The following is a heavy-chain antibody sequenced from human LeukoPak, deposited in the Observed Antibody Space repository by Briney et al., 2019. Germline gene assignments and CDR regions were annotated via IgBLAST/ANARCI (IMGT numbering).Heavy chain of an antibody. CDR3: AKVKWKLIGYFDY. CDR2: LTDDGNT. D-gene: IGHD1-20*01. Sequence: GGSLRLSCAASGFTFTSYAMSWVRQAPGKGLEWVSVLTDDGNTYYADSVKGRFTNSRDDSKNTLFLQMNSLRAEDTAVYFCAKVKWKLIGYFDYWGQGTLVTVSS. CDR1: GFTFTSYA. V-gene: IGHV3-23*01. J-gene: IGHJ4*02.